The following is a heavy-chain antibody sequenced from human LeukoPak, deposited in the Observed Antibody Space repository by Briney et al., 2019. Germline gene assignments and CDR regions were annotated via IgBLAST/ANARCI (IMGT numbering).Heavy chain of an antibody. CDR1: GGTVSSYA. V-gene: IGHV1-69*13. Sequence: SVKVCCKASGGTVSSYAISWVRQAPGQGLEWRGGIIPIFGTANYAQKFQGRVPITAHESTSTAYMDLRSLRSEDTAVYYCASRIAAAGRGLDYWGQGTLVTVSS. D-gene: IGHD6-13*01. CDR3: ASRIAAAGRGLDY. CDR2: IIPIFGTA. J-gene: IGHJ4*02.